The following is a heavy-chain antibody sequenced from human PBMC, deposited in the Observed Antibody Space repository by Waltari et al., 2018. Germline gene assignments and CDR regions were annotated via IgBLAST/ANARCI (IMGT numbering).Heavy chain of an antibody. CDR2: IIPIFGTAP. CDR1: GGTCGSYA. J-gene: IGHJ5*02. V-gene: IGHV1-69*12. Sequence: QVQLLQSGAGVKQPGSPVEVSGEASGGTCGSYAISWGRQAPGEGLEWMGGIIPIFGTAPNYAQKFQGRLTVTADESTATVYMDLSSLRSDDTAVYYCARRQLGGAFDPWGQGTLVSVSS. CDR3: ARRQLGGAFDP. D-gene: IGHD3-16*01.